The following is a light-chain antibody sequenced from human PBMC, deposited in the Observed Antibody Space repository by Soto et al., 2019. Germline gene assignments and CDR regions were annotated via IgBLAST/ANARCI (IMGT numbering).Light chain of an antibody. CDR1: PSVSSN. J-gene: IGKJ5*01. CDR3: QQYIKWPIT. Sequence: EIVMTQSPGTLSVSPGERATLSCRASPSVSSNLAWYQQTPVQAPRLLISDASTRATGIPARFSGSGSGTEFTLTVSSLQSEDFAVYYCQQYIKWPITFGQGTRLEIK. V-gene: IGKV3-15*01. CDR2: DAS.